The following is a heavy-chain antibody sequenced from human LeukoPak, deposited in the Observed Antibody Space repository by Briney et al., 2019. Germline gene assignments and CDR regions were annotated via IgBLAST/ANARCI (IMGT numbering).Heavy chain of an antibody. D-gene: IGHD2-2*01. CDR2: ISSSSSTI. Sequence: PGGSLRLSCAASGFTFSSYSMNWVRQAPGKGLEWVSYISSSSSTIYYADSVKGRFTISRDNAKNSLYLQMNSLRDEDTAVYYCARGFVVVPAAIGGDAFDIWGQGTMVTVSS. V-gene: IGHV3-48*02. J-gene: IGHJ3*02. CDR3: ARGFVVVPAAIGGDAFDI. CDR1: GFTFSSYS.